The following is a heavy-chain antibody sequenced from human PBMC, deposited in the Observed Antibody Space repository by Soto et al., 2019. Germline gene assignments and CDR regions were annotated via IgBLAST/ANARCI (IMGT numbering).Heavy chain of an antibody. V-gene: IGHV4-59*01. CDR2: IYYSGST. CDR3: ARGGDFWSGYQNWFDP. J-gene: IGHJ5*02. CDR1: GGSISSYY. D-gene: IGHD3-3*01. Sequence: SETLSLTCTVSGGSISSYYWSWIRQPPEKGLERIGYIYYSGSTNYNPSLKSRVTISVDTSKNQFSLKLSSVTAADTAVYYCARGGDFWSGYQNWFDPWGQGTLVTVSS.